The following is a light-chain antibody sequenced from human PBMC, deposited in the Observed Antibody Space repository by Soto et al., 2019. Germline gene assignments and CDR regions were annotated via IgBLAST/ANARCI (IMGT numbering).Light chain of an antibody. J-gene: IGKJ1*01. CDR3: QQRKT. Sequence: DIQMTQSPSSLSASVGDRVTITCRASQSISSYLNWYQQKPGKAPKLLIYAASFLQSGVPSRFTGSGSGTYFTLTISSLQPEDFATYYCQQRKTFGQGTKVDIK. CDR1: QSISSY. CDR2: AAS. V-gene: IGKV1-39*01.